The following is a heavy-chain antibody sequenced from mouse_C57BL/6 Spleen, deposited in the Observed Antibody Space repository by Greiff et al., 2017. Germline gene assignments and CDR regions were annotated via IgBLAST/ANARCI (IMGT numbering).Heavy chain of an antibody. V-gene: IGHV5-9*01. D-gene: IGHD1-1*01. J-gene: IGHJ2*01. Sequence: EVKLVESGGGLVKPGGSLKLSCAASGFTFSSYTMSWVRQTPEKRLEWVATISGGGGNTYYPDSVKGRFTISRDNAKNTLYLQMSSLRSEDTALYYCARHRDYGSSFLYFDYWGQGTTLTVSS. CDR3: ARHRDYGSSFLYFDY. CDR2: ISGGGGNT. CDR1: GFTFSSYT.